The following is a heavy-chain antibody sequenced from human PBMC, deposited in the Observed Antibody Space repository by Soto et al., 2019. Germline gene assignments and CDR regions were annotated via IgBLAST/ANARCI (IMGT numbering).Heavy chain of an antibody. V-gene: IGHV3-23*01. Sequence: GGSLRLSCAASGFTFSTYATTWVRQAPGKGLEWVSIISSSGDATYYLDSVKGRFTISRDNSRNTLNLQMNSLRAEDTAVYYCAKNGDFWSWGMDVWGQGTTVTVSS. J-gene: IGHJ6*02. CDR1: GFTFSTYA. CDR3: AKNGDFWSWGMDV. CDR2: ISSSGDAT. D-gene: IGHD3-3*01.